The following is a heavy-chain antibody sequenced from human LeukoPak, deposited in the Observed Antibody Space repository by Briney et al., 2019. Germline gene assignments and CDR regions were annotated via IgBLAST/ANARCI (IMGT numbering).Heavy chain of an antibody. CDR3: AIPGIHCSSTSCYKGWFDP. Sequence: ASVKVSCKVSGYTLTELSMHWVRQAPGKGLEWMGGFDPEDGETIYAQKFQGRVTMTEDTSTDTAYMELSSLRSEDTAVYYCAIPGIHCSSTSCYKGWFDPWGQGTLVTVSS. D-gene: IGHD2-2*02. CDR1: GYTLTELS. V-gene: IGHV1-24*01. CDR2: FDPEDGET. J-gene: IGHJ5*02.